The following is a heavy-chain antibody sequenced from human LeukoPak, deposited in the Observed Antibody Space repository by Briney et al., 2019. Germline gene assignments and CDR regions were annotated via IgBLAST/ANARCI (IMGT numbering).Heavy chain of an antibody. Sequence: PSETLSLTCAVYGGSFSGYYWSWIRQPPGKGLEWIGEINHSGSTNYNPSLKSRVTISVDTSKNQFSLKLSSVTAADTAVYYCARGRFNLDSWGQGTLVTVSS. J-gene: IGHJ4*02. V-gene: IGHV4-34*01. CDR1: GGSFSGYY. CDR2: INHSGST. D-gene: IGHD3-10*01. CDR3: ARGRFNLDS.